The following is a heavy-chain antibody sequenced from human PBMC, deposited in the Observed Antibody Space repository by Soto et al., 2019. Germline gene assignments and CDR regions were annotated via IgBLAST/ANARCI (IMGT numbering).Heavy chain of an antibody. CDR3: ARYSSSWYPLHRTELKVLDY. Sequence: LSLTCTVSGGSISSYYWSWIRQPAGKGLEWIGRIYTSGSTNYNPSLKSRVTMSVDTSKNQFSLKLSSVTAADTAVYYCARYSSSWYPLHRTELKVLDYWGQGTLVTVSS. D-gene: IGHD6-13*01. CDR2: IYTSGST. CDR1: GGSISSYY. J-gene: IGHJ4*02. V-gene: IGHV4-4*07.